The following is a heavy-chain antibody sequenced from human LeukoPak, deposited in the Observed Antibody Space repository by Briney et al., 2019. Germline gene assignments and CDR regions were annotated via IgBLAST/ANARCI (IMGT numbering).Heavy chain of an antibody. Sequence: GRSLRLSCAASGFTFDDYAMHWVRQAPGKGLEWVSLISWDGGSTYYADSVKGRFTISRDNSKNSLYLQMNSLRTEDTALYYCAKDSTFGCTSTSCSLDYWGQGTLVTVSS. J-gene: IGHJ4*02. D-gene: IGHD2-2*01. V-gene: IGHV3-43*01. CDR3: AKDSTFGCTSTSCSLDY. CDR2: ISWDGGST. CDR1: GFTFDDYA.